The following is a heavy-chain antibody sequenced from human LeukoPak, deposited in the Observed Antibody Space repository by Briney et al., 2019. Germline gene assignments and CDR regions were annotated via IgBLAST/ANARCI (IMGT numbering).Heavy chain of an antibody. V-gene: IGHV3-21*04. CDR3: AKDSTRGTTSTSDY. J-gene: IGHJ4*02. Sequence: GGSLRLSCAASGFTFSSYSMNWVRQAPGKGLEWVSSISSSSSYIYYADSVKGRFTISRDNAKNSLYLQMNSLRAEDTALYYCAKDSTRGTTSTSDYWGQGILVTVSS. D-gene: IGHD2/OR15-2a*01. CDR1: GFTFSSYS. CDR2: ISSSSSYI.